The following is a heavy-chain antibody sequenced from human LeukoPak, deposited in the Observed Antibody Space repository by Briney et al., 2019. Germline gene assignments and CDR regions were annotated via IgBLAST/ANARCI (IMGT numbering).Heavy chain of an antibody. Sequence: PSETLSLTCTVSGGSLSYYYWSWIRHPPGKGLVWIGYIYYSGSTDYNPSLKSRVTISVDTSNHQFSLKLSSVTAADTAVYYCARRGYDFWSGYLSHDYWGQGTLVTVSS. V-gene: IGHV4-59*12. CDR1: GGSLSYYY. J-gene: IGHJ4*02. CDR2: IYYSGST. D-gene: IGHD3-3*01. CDR3: ARRGYDFWSGYLSHDY.